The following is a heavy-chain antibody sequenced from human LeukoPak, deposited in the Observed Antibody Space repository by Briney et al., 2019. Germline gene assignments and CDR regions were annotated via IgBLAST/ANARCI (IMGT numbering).Heavy chain of an antibody. J-gene: IGHJ4*02. CDR3: AKETVAAPPIDY. CDR1: GFTFSSYA. Sequence: GGSLRLSCAASGFTFSSYAMSWVRQAPGKGLERVSAISGSGYSTYYADSVKGRFTISRDNSKNTLFLQMNSLRAEDTAVYYCAKETVAAPPIDYWGQGTLVTVSS. D-gene: IGHD6-19*01. CDR2: ISGSGYST. V-gene: IGHV3-23*01.